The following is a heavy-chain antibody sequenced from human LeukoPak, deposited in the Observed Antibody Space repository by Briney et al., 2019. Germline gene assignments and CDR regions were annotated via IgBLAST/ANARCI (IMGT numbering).Heavy chain of an antibody. J-gene: IGHJ5*02. D-gene: IGHD5-12*01. CDR3: ARYSGYDYWFDP. CDR2: IYHSGST. V-gene: IGHV4-30-2*01. CDR1: GGSISSGGYS. Sequence: PSETLSLTCAVSGGSISSGGYSWSWIRQPPGKGLEWIGYIYHSGSTYYNPSLKSRVTISVDRSKNQFSLKLSSVTAADTAVYYCARYSGYDYWFDPWGQGTLVTVSS.